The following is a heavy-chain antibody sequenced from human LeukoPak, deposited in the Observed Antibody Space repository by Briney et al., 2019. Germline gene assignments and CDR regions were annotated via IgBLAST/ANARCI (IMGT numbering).Heavy chain of an antibody. CDR3: ARGGYDFWSGYWVYYFDY. D-gene: IGHD3-3*01. CDR2: INPSGGST. Sequence: ASVKVSCKASGYTFTSYYMHWVRQAPGQGLEWMGIINPSGGSTSYAQKFQGRVTMTRDTSTSTVYMELSSLRSEDTAVYYCARGGYDFWSGYWVYYFDYWGREPWSPSPQ. J-gene: IGHJ4*02. V-gene: IGHV1-46*03. CDR1: GYTFTSYY.